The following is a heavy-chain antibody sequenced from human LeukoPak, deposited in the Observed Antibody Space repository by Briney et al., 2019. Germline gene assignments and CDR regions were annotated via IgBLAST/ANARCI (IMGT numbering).Heavy chain of an antibody. Sequence: SVKVSCKASGGTFSSYAISWVRQAPGQGLEWMGGIIPIFGTANYAQKFQGRVTITADESTSTAYMELSSLRSEDTAVYYCARASTGYCSGGSCYSHYYGMDVWGQGTTVTVSS. CDR3: ARASTGYCSGGSCYSHYYGMDV. V-gene: IGHV1-69*13. D-gene: IGHD2-15*01. J-gene: IGHJ6*02. CDR1: GGTFSSYA. CDR2: IIPIFGTA.